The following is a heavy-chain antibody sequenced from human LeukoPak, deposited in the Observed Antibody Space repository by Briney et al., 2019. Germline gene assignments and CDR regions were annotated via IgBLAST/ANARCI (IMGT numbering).Heavy chain of an antibody. CDR1: GGSISSYY. CDR3: ARVYFDRSGYRYYYYYYMDV. Sequence: SETLSLTCSVSGGSISSYYWSWIRQPPGKGLEWIGSIYYTGTTTYNPSLKSRVTISGDTSKNQFSLKLSSVTAADTAVYYCARVYFDRSGYRYYYYYYMDVWGKGTTVTVSS. V-gene: IGHV4-59*01. J-gene: IGHJ6*03. CDR2: IYYTGTT. D-gene: IGHD3-22*01.